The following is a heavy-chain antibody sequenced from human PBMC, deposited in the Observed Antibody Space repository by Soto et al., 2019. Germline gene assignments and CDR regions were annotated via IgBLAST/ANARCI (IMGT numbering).Heavy chain of an antibody. CDR3: ATSTGAPRGWYYGMDV. CDR2: IIPMFGTA. Sequence: SVKVSCKASGGTFSSSAISWVRQAPGQGPEWVGGIIPMFGTANYAQRLETRVTITADESTTTTYMELRRLRSADTALYYCATSTGAPRGWYYGMDVWGQGTTVTVSS. J-gene: IGHJ6*02. D-gene: IGHD1-1*01. V-gene: IGHV1-69*13. CDR1: GGTFSSSA.